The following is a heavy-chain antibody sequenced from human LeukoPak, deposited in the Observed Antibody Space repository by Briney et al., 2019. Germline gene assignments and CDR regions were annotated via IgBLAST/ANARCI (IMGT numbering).Heavy chain of an antibody. V-gene: IGHV3-21*01. J-gene: IGHJ4*02. D-gene: IGHD6-13*01. CDR1: GFTFSSYS. CDR2: ISDDSNYI. CDR3: ARGRIAAADPTFDY. Sequence: GGSLRLSCAASGFTFSSYSMSWVRQAPGKGLEWVSSISDDSNYIYYADSVEGRFTISRDNAKNSLYLQMNSLRAEDTAVYYCARGRIAAADPTFDYWGQGTLVTVSS.